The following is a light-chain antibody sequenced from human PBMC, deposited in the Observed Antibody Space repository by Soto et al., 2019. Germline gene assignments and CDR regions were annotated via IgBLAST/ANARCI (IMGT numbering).Light chain of an antibody. CDR1: SSNIGAGYD. J-gene: IGLJ1*01. Sequence: QSVLTQPPSVSGAPGQRVTISCTGSSSNIGAGYDVHWYQQLPGTAPKLLIYGNSNRPSGVPDRFSGSKSGTSASLAITGXXXXXXXDYYCQSYDSSLSGYVFGTGTKVTVL. CDR2: GNS. CDR3: QSYDSSLSGYV. V-gene: IGLV1-40*01.